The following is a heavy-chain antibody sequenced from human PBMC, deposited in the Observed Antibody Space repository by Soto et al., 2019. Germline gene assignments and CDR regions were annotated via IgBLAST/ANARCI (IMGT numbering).Heavy chain of an antibody. CDR3: ARDKYSSLCIDY. V-gene: IGHV3-21*01. CDR1: GFTFGTYT. J-gene: IGHJ4*02. D-gene: IGHD6-6*01. CDR2: IGTSSSYI. Sequence: GGSLRLSCAASGFTFGTYTMNWVRQAPGKGLEWVSSIGTSSSYIYYADSVRGRFTISRDNAKDSLYLQMSSLRAEDTAVYYCARDKYSSLCIDYWGQGTLVTVSS.